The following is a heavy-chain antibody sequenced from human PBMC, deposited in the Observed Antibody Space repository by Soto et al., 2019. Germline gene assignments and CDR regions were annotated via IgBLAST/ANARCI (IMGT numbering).Heavy chain of an antibody. J-gene: IGHJ4*02. CDR2: ISGSGGST. Sequence: GGSLRLSCAASGFTFSSYAMSWVRQAPGKGLEWVSAISGSGGSTYYADSVKGRFTISRDNSKNTLYLQMNSLRAEDTAVYYCAARWSGYPKVDYWGQGTLVTVSS. D-gene: IGHD3-3*01. CDR3: AARWSGYPKVDY. V-gene: IGHV3-23*01. CDR1: GFTFSSYA.